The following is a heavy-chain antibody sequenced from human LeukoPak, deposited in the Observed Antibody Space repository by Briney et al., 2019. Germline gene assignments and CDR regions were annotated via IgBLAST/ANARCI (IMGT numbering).Heavy chain of an antibody. CDR1: GGSISSSSYY. J-gene: IGHJ3*02. CDR2: IYYSGST. CDR3: AREQVYGSGSLHAFDI. Sequence: PSETLSLTCTVSGGSISSSSYYWGWIRQPPGKGLEWIGSIYYSGSTNYNPSLKSRVTISVDTSKNQFSLRLTSVTAADTAVYYCAREQVYGSGSLHAFDIWGQGTMVTVSS. V-gene: IGHV4-39*07. D-gene: IGHD3-10*01.